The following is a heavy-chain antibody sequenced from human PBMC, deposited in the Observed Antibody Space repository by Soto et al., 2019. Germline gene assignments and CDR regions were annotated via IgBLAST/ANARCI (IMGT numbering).Heavy chain of an antibody. V-gene: IGHV1-58*01. CDR1: GFTFTSSA. Sequence: SVKVSCKASGFTFTSSAVQWVRQARGQRLEWIGWIVVGSGNTNYAQKFQERVTITRDMSTSTAYMELSSLRSEDTAVYYCAIPLGDGYNRRGAFDIWGQGTMVTVSS. CDR3: AIPLGDGYNRRGAFDI. J-gene: IGHJ3*02. D-gene: IGHD3-10*01. CDR2: IVVGSGNT.